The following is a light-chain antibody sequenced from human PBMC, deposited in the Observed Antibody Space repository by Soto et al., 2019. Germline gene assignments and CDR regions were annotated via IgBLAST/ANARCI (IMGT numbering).Light chain of an antibody. CDR2: TTN. Sequence: QSVLTQPPSASGTPGQRATFSCSGSSSNIGGNTVNWYQQLPGTAPKLLIYTTNQRPSGVPDRFSGSKSGTSASLAISGLQSEDEADYFCAAWDDSLSGVVFGGGTKLTVL. CDR1: SSNIGGNT. J-gene: IGLJ2*01. CDR3: AAWDDSLSGVV. V-gene: IGLV1-44*01.